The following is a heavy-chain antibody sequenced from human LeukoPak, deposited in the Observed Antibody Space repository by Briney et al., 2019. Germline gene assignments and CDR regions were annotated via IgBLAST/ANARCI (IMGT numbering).Heavy chain of an antibody. CDR3: AKTQYSSSSPYYYGMDV. CDR2: ISGSGGST. D-gene: IGHD6-6*01. CDR1: GFTFSIYA. J-gene: IGHJ6*02. V-gene: IGHV3-23*01. Sequence: GRTLRLSCAASGFTFSIYAMSWVREAPGKGLEWVSDISGSGGSTYYADSVKGRFTISRDSSKNTLYLQMISLRAEDTAVYYCAKTQYSSSSPYYYGMDVWGQGTTVTVSS.